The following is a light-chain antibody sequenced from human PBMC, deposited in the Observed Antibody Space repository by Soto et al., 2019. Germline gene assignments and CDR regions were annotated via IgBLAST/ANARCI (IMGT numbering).Light chain of an antibody. Sequence: EIVLTQTPATLSLFPGERASLSCRASQSVSRYLAWYQQQPGPAPRLVIYDASKRATGIPVRFSGSGSGTAFALTISAVGPGDFAVYYCQHRSNFGQGTRLEIK. CDR1: QSVSRY. CDR3: QHRSN. V-gene: IGKV3-11*01. J-gene: IGKJ5*01. CDR2: DAS.